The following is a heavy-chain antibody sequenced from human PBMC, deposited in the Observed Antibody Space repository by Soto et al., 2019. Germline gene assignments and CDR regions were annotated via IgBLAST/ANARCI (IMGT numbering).Heavy chain of an antibody. J-gene: IGHJ4*02. CDR3: ARKSDSSPVPEADGV. V-gene: IGHV3-53*02. D-gene: IGHD2-8*01. Sequence: EVQLVETGGGLIQPGGSLSLSCAASGFSVGSNYMTWVHQSPGKGLEWVSLIYSNGDTDYADSVKGRFSISRDNFKNTLYLQLNNLRAEDTAVYHCARKSDSSPVPEADGVWGRGTLVSVSS. CDR1: GFSVGSNY. CDR2: IYSNGDT.